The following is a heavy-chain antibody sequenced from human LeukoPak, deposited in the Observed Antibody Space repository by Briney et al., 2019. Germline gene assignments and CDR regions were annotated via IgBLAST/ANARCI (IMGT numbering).Heavy chain of an antibody. Sequence: GGSLRLSCAASGFTFSRNGVAWVRQAPGKGLEWVSSISVSGTYIYYSDSVKGRFTISRDNAKNSLYLEMNSLRSDDTTIYYCARDRDYGTFDYWGQGTLVTVSS. CDR2: ISVSGTYI. D-gene: IGHD4-17*01. CDR1: GFTFSRNG. V-gene: IGHV3-21*01. CDR3: ARDRDYGTFDY. J-gene: IGHJ4*02.